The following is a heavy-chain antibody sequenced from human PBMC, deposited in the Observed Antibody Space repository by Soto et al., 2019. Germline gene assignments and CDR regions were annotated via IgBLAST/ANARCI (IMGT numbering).Heavy chain of an antibody. Sequence: SETLSLTCAVYGGSFSTYYWTWIRLSPGKGLEWVGVINQSGNINYTPSLKSRVTISLDTSKNQFSLKLTSVTAADTALYFCARLGGKVREVYTFFDCWGQGSLVTVSS. V-gene: IGHV4-34*01. CDR2: INQSGNI. D-gene: IGHD3-10*01. CDR3: ARLGGKVREVYTFFDC. J-gene: IGHJ4*02. CDR1: GGSFSTYY.